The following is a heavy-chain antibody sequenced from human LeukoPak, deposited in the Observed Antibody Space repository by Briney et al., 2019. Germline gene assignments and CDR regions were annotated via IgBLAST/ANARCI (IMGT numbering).Heavy chain of an antibody. CDR1: GYRFTNYW. CDR2: IYPADSDI. CDR3: ARQEYCSGGSCYTWFDP. J-gene: IGHJ5*02. V-gene: IGHV5-51*01. D-gene: IGHD2-15*01. Sequence: GESLKISYKGSGYRFTNYWIGWVRQMPGKGLEWMGIIYPADSDIRYSPSFQGQVTISADKSISTAYLQWSSLKASDTAIYYCARQEYCSGGSCYTWFDPWGQGTLVTVSS.